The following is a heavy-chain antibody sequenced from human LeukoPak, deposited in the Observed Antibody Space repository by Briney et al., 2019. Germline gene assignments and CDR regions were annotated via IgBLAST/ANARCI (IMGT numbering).Heavy chain of an antibody. V-gene: IGHV3-23*01. Sequence: GGSLRLSCAASGFTFTDSAMTWVRQAPGKGLEWVSAISTSGGDTIYTDSVKDRFTISRDNSKNTLYLQMNSLRAEDTAIYYCAKGGRYAPLDHWGQGTLVTVSS. CDR2: ISTSGGDT. CDR1: GFTFTDSA. D-gene: IGHD1-26*01. CDR3: AKGGRYAPLDH. J-gene: IGHJ4*02.